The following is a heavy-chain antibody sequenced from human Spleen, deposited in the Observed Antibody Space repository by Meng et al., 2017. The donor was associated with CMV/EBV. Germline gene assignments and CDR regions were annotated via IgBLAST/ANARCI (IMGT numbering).Heavy chain of an antibody. J-gene: IGHJ4*02. CDR2: ISWNSANI. CDR3: VRDRNYGVYLGSDY. V-gene: IGHV3-9*01. D-gene: IGHD4-17*01. CDR1: GFTFDDHA. Sequence: GGSLRLSCAASGFTFDDHAMHWVRQAPGKGLEWVSGISWNSANIGYADSVKGRFTISRDNAKNSLYLQMDNLGTEDTALYYCVRDRNYGVYLGSDYWSQGTLVTVSS.